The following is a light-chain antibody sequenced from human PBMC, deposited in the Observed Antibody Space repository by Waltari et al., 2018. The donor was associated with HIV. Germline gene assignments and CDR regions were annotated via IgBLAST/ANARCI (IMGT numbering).Light chain of an antibody. Sequence: FLTQTPDTLSLSPGETAPLSCRASEKIGPTYLAWYQQKSGLSPRLVIFSSSSRATGIPDRFIGSGSGTDFNLTIRRLEPDDFALYSCQQYATSFPTFGQGTRVEVK. CDR2: SSS. CDR3: QQYATSFPT. CDR1: EKIGPTY. J-gene: IGKJ1*01. V-gene: IGKV3-20*01.